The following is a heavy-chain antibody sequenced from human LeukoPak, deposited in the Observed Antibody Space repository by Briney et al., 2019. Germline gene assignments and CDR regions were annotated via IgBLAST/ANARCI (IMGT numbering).Heavy chain of an antibody. CDR2: MNSDGSTT. Sequence: PGGSLRLSCAASGFTFSNYWMVWVRQAPGKGLVWVSRMNSDGSTTRYADAVKGRFTISRDNAKNTLYLQMTSLRVEDTAVYYCARPQSGSYFPDYWGQGTLVTVSS. J-gene: IGHJ4*02. V-gene: IGHV3-74*01. CDR3: ARPQSGSYFPDY. CDR1: GFTFSNYW. D-gene: IGHD1-26*01.